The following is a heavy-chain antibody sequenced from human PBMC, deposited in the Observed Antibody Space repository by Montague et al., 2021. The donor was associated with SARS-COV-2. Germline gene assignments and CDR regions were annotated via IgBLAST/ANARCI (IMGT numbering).Heavy chain of an antibody. J-gene: IGHJ4*02. CDR1: GFTFSNYW. V-gene: IGHV3-74*01. D-gene: IGHD5-12*01. CDR3: ANDSRYSGYEADY. Sequence: SLRLSCAASGFTFSNYWMHWVRQAPGKGLVWVSRINSDGGSTTYADSVKGRFTISRDNAKNTVYLQMNSLRAEDSAVYYCANDSRYSGYEADYWGQGTLVTVSS. CDR2: INSDGGST.